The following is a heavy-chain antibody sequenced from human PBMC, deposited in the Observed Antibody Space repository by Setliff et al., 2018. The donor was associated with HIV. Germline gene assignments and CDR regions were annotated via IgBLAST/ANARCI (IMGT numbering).Heavy chain of an antibody. CDR1: GYTFTSYG. V-gene: IGHV1-18*01. Sequence: ASVKVSCKASGYTFTSYGISWVRQAPGQGLEWMGWISAYNGNTNYAQKLQGKVTMTTDRSTTTGYMELRSLRSDDTAIYYCARDGGSYLRYFDYWGQGTLVTVSS. D-gene: IGHD1-26*01. J-gene: IGHJ4*02. CDR2: ISAYNGNT. CDR3: ARDGGSYLRYFDY.